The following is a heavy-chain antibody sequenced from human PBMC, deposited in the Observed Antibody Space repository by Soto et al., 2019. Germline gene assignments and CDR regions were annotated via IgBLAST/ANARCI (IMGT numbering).Heavy chain of an antibody. J-gene: IGHJ4*02. CDR1: GFSFNNFG. V-gene: IGHV3-30*18. D-gene: IGHD2-21*02. CDR3: AKDGTYWGGDCYPIFNFDS. CDR2: ISYDGSNK. Sequence: QVHLVQSGGGVVQPGRSLRLSCAASGFSFNNFGMHWVRQAPGKGLEWVAVISYDGSNKYYADSVRGRFTISRDDSKDTLYLQMNSLRAEDTAVYYCAKDGTYWGGDCYPIFNFDSRGQGTLVTVSS.